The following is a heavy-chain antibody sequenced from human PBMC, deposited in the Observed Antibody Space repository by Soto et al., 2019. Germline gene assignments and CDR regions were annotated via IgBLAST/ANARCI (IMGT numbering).Heavy chain of an antibody. J-gene: IGHJ6*03. CDR3: ARHPPSRLASRPYYYYYMDV. CDR2: IYYSGST. CDR1: GGSISSSSYY. V-gene: IGHV4-39*01. Sequence: SETLSLTCTVSGGSISSSSYYWGWIRQPPGKGLEWIGSIYYSGSTYYNPSLKSRVTISVDTSKNQFSLKLSSVTAADTAVYYCARHPPSRLASRPYYYYYMDVWGKGTTVTVSS.